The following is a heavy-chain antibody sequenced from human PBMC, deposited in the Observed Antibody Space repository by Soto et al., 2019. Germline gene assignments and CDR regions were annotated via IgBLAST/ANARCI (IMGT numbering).Heavy chain of an antibody. J-gene: IGHJ3*02. D-gene: IGHD4-17*01. CDR1: AFTFSSYG. CDR2: IWYDGSNK. CDR3: ARDLSGDYGALDT. Sequence: QVQLVESGGGVVQPGRSLRLSCAPSAFTFSSYGMHWARQAPGKGLEWVAVIWYDGSNKVYADSVKGRFTISRDNSKNTLYLQMNSLRAEDTAVYYCARDLSGDYGALDTWGQGTMVTVSS. V-gene: IGHV3-33*01.